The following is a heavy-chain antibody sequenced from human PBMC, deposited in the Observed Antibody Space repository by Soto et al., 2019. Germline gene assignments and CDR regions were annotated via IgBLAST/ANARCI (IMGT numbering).Heavy chain of an antibody. CDR1: GFTFTDHG. J-gene: IGHJ4*02. Sequence: QVQRVESGGGVVQPVRSLRLSCLASGFTFTDHGMHWVRQFPGKGLDWVAVISDDGSRKLYSDSVKGRFTISRDNSKNALVFHVERLRSEDIAVYYCVQGLRPGAVEGPFDSWSQGGLVTV. V-gene: IGHV3-30*18. D-gene: IGHD6-13*01. CDR3: VQGLRPGAVEGPFDS. CDR2: ISDDGSRK.